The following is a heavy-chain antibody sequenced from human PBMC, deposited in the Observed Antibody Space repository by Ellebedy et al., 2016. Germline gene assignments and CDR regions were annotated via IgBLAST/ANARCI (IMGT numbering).Heavy chain of an antibody. J-gene: IGHJ4*02. CDR2: ISSSGSTI. CDR1: GFTFSDYY. Sequence: GESLKISXAASGFTFSDYYMSWIRQAPGKGLEWVSYISSSGSTIYYADSVKGRFTISRDNAKNSLYLQMNSLRAEDTAVYYCARGPTYSIFDYWGQGTLVTVSS. D-gene: IGHD4-11*01. CDR3: ARGPTYSIFDY. V-gene: IGHV3-11*04.